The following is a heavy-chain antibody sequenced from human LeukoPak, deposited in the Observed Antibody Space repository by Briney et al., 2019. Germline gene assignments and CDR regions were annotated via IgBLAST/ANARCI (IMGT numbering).Heavy chain of an antibody. CDR2: ITWDGGST. J-gene: IGHJ5*02. CDR3: AKDIHIGHGSGWPES. CDR1: GFTFGEYG. V-gene: IGHV3-43D*03. D-gene: IGHD6-19*01. Sequence: PGGSLRLSCVGSGFTFGEYGMHWVRQVPGKGLEWVSHITWDGGSTYYAGSVKGRFTISRDNSKNSLYLQMNSLGAEDTALYYCAKDIHIGHGSGWPESWGQGTPVTVSS.